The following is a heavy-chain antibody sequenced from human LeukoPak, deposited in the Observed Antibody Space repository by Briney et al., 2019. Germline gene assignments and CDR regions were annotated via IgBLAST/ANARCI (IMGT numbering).Heavy chain of an antibody. CDR3: ATVPLIAVAGKFQYYFDY. Sequence: ASVKVSCKVSGYTLTELSMHWVRQAPGKGLEWMGGFDPEDGETIYAQKFQGRVTMTEDTSTDTAYMELSSLRSEDTAVYYCATVPLIAVAGKFQYYFDYWGQGTLVTVSS. D-gene: IGHD6-19*01. V-gene: IGHV1-24*01. CDR2: FDPEDGET. J-gene: IGHJ4*02. CDR1: GYTLTELS.